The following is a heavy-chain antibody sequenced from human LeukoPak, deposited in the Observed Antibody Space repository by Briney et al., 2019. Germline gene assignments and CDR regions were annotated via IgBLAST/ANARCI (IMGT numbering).Heavy chain of an antibody. Sequence: SETLSLTCTVSGGSISSGDYYWSWVRQPPGKGLEWIGYIYYGGSTYYNPSLKSRVTISVGTSKNQFSLKLSSVTAADTAVYYCARVTMERYYYYGMDVWGQGTTVTVSS. J-gene: IGHJ6*02. CDR3: ARVTMERYYYYGMDV. CDR1: GGSISSGDYY. CDR2: IYYGGST. D-gene: IGHD3-10*01. V-gene: IGHV4-30-4*01.